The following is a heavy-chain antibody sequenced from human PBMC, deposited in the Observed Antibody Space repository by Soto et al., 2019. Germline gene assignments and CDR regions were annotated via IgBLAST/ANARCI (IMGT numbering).Heavy chain of an antibody. CDR1: GFTFSDHY. CDR3: ARVRLGAPTRYFDN. J-gene: IGHJ4*02. D-gene: IGHD2-15*01. CDR2: VKNKANSYTT. Sequence: GGSLRLSCAASGFTFSDHYMDWVRQAPGKGLEWVGRVKNKANSYTTQYAASVTGRFTISRDDSRNSLFLQMNSLKIDDTAVYYCARVRLGAPTRYFDNWGQGILVTVSS. V-gene: IGHV3-72*01.